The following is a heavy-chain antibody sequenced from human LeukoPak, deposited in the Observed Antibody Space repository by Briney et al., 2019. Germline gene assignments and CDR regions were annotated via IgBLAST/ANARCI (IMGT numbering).Heavy chain of an antibody. J-gene: IGHJ4*02. D-gene: IGHD2-2*01. CDR2: IYTSGST. CDR3: ASVLPAAGGFDY. V-gene: IGHV4-4*07. CDR1: GGSISSNY. Sequence: SEPLSLTFTVPGGSISSNYWSWIRQPDGKGLEGIGRIYTSGSTNYNPSLKSRVTMSVDTSTNQFSLKLTSVTAADTAVYYCASVLPAAGGFDYWGQGTLVTVSS.